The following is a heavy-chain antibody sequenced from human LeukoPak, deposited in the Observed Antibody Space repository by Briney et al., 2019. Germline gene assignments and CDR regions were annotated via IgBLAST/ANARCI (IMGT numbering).Heavy chain of an antibody. J-gene: IGHJ6*02. V-gene: IGHV4-59*01. D-gene: IGHD6-6*01. Sequence: PGGSLRLSCAASGFTFDDYAMHWVRQPPGKGLEWIGYIYYSGSTNYNPSLKSRVTISVDTSKKQVSLNLSSVTAADTAVYYCARVAARYVGMDVWGQGTTVTVSS. CDR2: IYYSGST. CDR1: GFTFDDYA. CDR3: ARVAARYVGMDV.